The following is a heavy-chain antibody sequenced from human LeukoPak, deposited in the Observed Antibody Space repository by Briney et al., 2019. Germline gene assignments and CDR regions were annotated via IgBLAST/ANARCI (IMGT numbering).Heavy chain of an antibody. CDR2: ITGSGGST. J-gene: IGHJ6*04. D-gene: IGHD3-10*01. CDR3: AKGYYGSGSVDV. V-gene: IGHV3-23*01. CDR1: GFTFSNYA. Sequence: GGSLRLSCEGSGFTFSNYAMTWVRQAPGKGLEWVSAITGSGGSTYYADSVKGRFTISRDNSKNTLYLQMNSLRAEDTAVYYCAKGYYGSGSVDVWGKGTTVTVSS.